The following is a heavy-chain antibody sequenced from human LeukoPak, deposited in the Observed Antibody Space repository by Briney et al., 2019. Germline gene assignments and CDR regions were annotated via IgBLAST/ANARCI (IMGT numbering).Heavy chain of an antibody. V-gene: IGHV4-59*08. J-gene: IGHJ4*02. CDR2: ISDSGST. CDR1: GGSFSSYY. CDR3: ARHGGGWTFDY. Sequence: SETLSLTCTVSGGSFSSYYWSWIRQPPGKGLEWIGYISDSGSTNYNSSLKSRVTISVDTSKTHFSLKLRSVTAADTAVYYCARHGGGWTFDYWGQGTLVTASS. D-gene: IGHD6-19*01.